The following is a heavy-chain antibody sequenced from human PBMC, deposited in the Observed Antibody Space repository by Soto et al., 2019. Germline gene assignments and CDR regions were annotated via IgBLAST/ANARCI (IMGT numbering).Heavy chain of an antibody. D-gene: IGHD3-3*01. CDR1: GYTFTSYG. J-gene: IGHJ6*02. Sequence: ASVKVSCKASGYTFTSYGISWVRQAPGQGLEWMGWISAYNGNTNYAQKLQGRVTMTTDTSTSTAYMELRSLRSDDTAVYYCARDLVTEYSSITIFGVVTPYYYYYGMDVWGQGTTVTVSS. V-gene: IGHV1-18*04. CDR3: ARDLVTEYSSITIFGVVTPYYYYYGMDV. CDR2: ISAYNGNT.